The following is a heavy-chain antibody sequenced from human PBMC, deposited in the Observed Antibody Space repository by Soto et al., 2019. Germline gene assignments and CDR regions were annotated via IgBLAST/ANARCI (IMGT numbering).Heavy chain of an antibody. V-gene: IGHV2-5*01. CDR1: GFSLSTSGVG. J-gene: IGHJ4*02. CDR2: IFWNDEK. Sequence: SGPTLVNPTQTLTLTCTFSGFSLSTSGVGVAWVRQPPGQALEWLAFIFWNDEKHYRPSLKSRVTIIKDTSKNQVVLTMTNVDPMDTGTYYCSRRDGYNPYHFAYWGQGALVTVSS. CDR3: SRRDGYNPYHFAY. D-gene: IGHD1-1*01.